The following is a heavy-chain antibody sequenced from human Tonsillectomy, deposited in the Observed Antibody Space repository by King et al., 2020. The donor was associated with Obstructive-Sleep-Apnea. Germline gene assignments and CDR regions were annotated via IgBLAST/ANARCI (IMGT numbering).Heavy chain of an antibody. J-gene: IGHJ4*02. Sequence: VQLVESGGGVVQPGRSLRLSCAASGFTFSSYTMHWVRQAPGKGLEWVAVISYDGSDKYYADSVKGRFTISRDNSKNTLYLQMNSLGAEDTAVYYCAGSVGAYDYWGQGTLVTVSS. CDR3: AGSVGAYDY. CDR2: ISYDGSDK. D-gene: IGHD1-26*01. V-gene: IGHV3-30*04. CDR1: GFTFSSYT.